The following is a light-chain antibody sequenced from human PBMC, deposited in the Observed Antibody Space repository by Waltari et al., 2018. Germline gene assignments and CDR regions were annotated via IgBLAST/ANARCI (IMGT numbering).Light chain of an antibody. CDR2: EVT. J-gene: IGLJ7*01. Sequence: QSALTQPASVSGSPGQSITISCTGTRRDVGGHNYVSWYPQYPGKAPTLIIYEVTKRPSGVSDRCSGSKSGNTASLTISGLQAEDEADYHCCSYTSATTLRVFGGGTRLTV. CDR3: CSYTSATTLRV. CDR1: RRDVGGHNY. V-gene: IGLV2-14*01.